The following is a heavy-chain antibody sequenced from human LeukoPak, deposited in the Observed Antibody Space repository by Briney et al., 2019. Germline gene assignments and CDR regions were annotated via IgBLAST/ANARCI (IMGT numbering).Heavy chain of an antibody. CDR1: GFTLSSYA. Sequence: PGGSLRLSCAASGFTLSSYAMSWVRQAPGKGLEWVSAISDTGNTYHADSVKGRFTISRDNARNSLFLQMNSLRVEDTAVYYCASQSYARFDPWGQGTLVTVSS. CDR2: ISDTGNT. J-gene: IGHJ5*02. CDR3: ASQSYARFDP. V-gene: IGHV3-23*01. D-gene: IGHD3-16*01.